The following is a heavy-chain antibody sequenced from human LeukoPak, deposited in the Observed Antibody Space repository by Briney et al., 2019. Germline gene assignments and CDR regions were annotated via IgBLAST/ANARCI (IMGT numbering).Heavy chain of an antibody. CDR3: ARVRSYSSSWHPATVYYYYYYMDV. D-gene: IGHD6-13*01. Sequence: SETLSLTCTVSGGSISSSSYYWGWIRQPPGKGLEWIGSIYYSGSTYYNPSLKSRVTISVDTSKNQLSLKLSSVTAADTAVYYCARVRSYSSSWHPATVYYYYYYMDVWGKGTTVTVSS. J-gene: IGHJ6*03. CDR2: IYYSGST. V-gene: IGHV4-39*07. CDR1: GGSISSSSYY.